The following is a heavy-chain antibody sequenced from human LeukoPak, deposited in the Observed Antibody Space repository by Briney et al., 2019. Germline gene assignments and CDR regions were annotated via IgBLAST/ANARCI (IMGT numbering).Heavy chain of an antibody. J-gene: IGHJ5*02. Sequence: PWGSLRLSCAASGFTFSSYSMNWVRQAPGKGLEWVSSISSSSSYIYYADSVKGRFTISRDNAKNSLYLQMNSLRAEDTAVYYCARDLYTGTTGIPQWFDPWGQGTLVTVSS. CDR1: GFTFSSYS. D-gene: IGHD1-1*01. V-gene: IGHV3-21*01. CDR3: ARDLYTGTTGIPQWFDP. CDR2: ISSSSSYI.